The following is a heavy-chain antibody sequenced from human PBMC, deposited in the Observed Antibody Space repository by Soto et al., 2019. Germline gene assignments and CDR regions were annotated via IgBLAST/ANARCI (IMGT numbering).Heavy chain of an antibody. CDR2: ISWNSGSI. CDR3: AKVGYCSGGSCYTHDAFDI. Sequence: DVQLVESGGGLVQPGRSLRLSCAASGFTFDDYAMHWVRQAPGKGLEWVSGISWNSGSIGYADSVKGRFTISRDNAKNSLYLQMNSLRAEDTALYYCAKVGYCSGGSCYTHDAFDIWGQGTMVTVSS. D-gene: IGHD2-15*01. V-gene: IGHV3-9*01. J-gene: IGHJ3*02. CDR1: GFTFDDYA.